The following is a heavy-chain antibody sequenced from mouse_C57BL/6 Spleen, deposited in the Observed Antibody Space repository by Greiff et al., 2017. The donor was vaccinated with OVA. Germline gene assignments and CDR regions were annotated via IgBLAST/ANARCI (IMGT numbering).Heavy chain of an antibody. CDR1: GYTFTSYW. V-gene: IGHV1-74*01. D-gene: IGHD2-4*01. CDR3: VRLRPYYAMDY. Sequence: VQLQQSGAELVKPGASVKVSCKASGYTFTSYWMHWVKQRPGQGLEWIGRIHPSAGDTNYNQKFKGKATLTVDKSSSTAYMQLRSLTSEDSAVYYYVRLRPYYAMDYWGQGTSVTVSS. J-gene: IGHJ4*01. CDR2: IHPSAGDT.